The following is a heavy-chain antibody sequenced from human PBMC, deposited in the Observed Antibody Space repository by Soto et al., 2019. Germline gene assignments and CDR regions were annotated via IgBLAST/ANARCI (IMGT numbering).Heavy chain of an antibody. CDR1: GGSISSGGYS. V-gene: IGHV4-30-2*01. CDR2: IYHSGST. Sequence: SETLSLTCAVSGGSISSGGYSWSWIRQPPGKGLEWIGYIYHSGSTNYNPSLKSRVTISVDKSKNQFSLILSSVTAADTAVYYCARAKDSGGSYYYYGMDVWGQGTTVTVSS. J-gene: IGHJ6*02. D-gene: IGHD3-10*01. CDR3: ARAKDSGGSYYYYGMDV.